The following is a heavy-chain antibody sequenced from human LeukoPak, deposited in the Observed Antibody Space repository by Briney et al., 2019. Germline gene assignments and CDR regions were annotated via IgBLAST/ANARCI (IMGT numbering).Heavy chain of an antibody. Sequence: ASVKVSCKASGYTFTSYYMHWVRQAPGQGLEWMGWMNPNSGNTGYAQKFQGRVTMTRNTSISTAYMELSSLRSEDTAVYYCARGRTLYCSGGSCYHTNNYYFDYWGQGTLVTVSS. J-gene: IGHJ4*02. CDR3: ARGRTLYCSGGSCYHTNNYYFDY. CDR2: MNPNSGNT. CDR1: GYTFTSYY. D-gene: IGHD2-15*01. V-gene: IGHV1-8*02.